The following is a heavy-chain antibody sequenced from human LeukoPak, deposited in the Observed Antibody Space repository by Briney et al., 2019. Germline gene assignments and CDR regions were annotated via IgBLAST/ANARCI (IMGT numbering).Heavy chain of an antibody. CDR3: ARKGCFDNCYLFDY. J-gene: IGHJ4*02. CDR1: GYTFTSYT. D-gene: IGHD1-20*01. Sequence: PGASVKVSCKASGYTFTSYTISWVRQAPGQGLEWVGWISVYNGNTNYAQKFQGRVTMTRDTSTSTAYWELRSLGSDDTAVYYCARKGCFDNCYLFDYWGEGTLVTLSS. V-gene: IGHV1-18*01. CDR2: ISVYNGNT.